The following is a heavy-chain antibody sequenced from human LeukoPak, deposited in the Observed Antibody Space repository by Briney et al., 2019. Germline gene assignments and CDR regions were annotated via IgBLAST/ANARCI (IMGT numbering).Heavy chain of an antibody. J-gene: IGHJ4*02. CDR3: ARTRWFGELFYFYYFDY. CDR1: GGTFSSYA. D-gene: IGHD3-10*01. V-gene: IGHV1-69*13. Sequence: ASVKVSCKASGGTFSSYAISWVRQAPGQGLEWMGGIIPIFGTANYAQKFQGRVTITADESTSTAYMELSSLRSEDTAVYYCARTRWFGELFYFYYFDYWGQGTLVTVSS. CDR2: IIPIFGTA.